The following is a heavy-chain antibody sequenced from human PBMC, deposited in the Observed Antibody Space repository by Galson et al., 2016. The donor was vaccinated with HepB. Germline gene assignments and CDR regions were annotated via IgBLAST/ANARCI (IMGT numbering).Heavy chain of an antibody. CDR1: GSIFSRYW. D-gene: IGHD5-12*01. CDR2: INQDGSER. V-gene: IGHV3-7*03. CDR3: ARESRGSGSNI. J-gene: IGHJ4*02. Sequence: SLRLSCAASGSIFSRYWMSWVRQAPGKGPEWVAHINQDGSERYYVDSAKGRFTISRDNAENLLYLQMNSLRAEDTAVYHCARESRGSGSNIWGQGTLVTVSS.